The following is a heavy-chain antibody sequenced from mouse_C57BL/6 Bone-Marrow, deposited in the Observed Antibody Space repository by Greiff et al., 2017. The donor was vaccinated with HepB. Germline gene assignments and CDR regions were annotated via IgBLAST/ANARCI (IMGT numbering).Heavy chain of an antibody. Sequence: EVNLVESGGGLVQSGRSLRLSCATSGFTFSDFYMEWVRQAPGQGLEWIAASRNKANDYTTEYSASVKGQFIVSRATSETSLYLQMNALRAEDTAIYYGASDGDYYYGSTPCDMDYWGQGTSVTVSS. CDR1: GFTFSDFY. D-gene: IGHD1-1*01. V-gene: IGHV7-1*01. CDR3: ASDGDYYYGSTPCDMDY. CDR2: SRNKANDYTT. J-gene: IGHJ4*01.